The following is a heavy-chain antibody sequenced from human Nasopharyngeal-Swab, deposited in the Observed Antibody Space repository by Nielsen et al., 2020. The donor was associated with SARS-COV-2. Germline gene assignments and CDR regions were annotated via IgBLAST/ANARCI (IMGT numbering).Heavy chain of an antibody. CDR3: ARHFRGGDV. CDR1: GDSMITNS. V-gene: IGHV4-59*08. J-gene: IGHJ6*04. CDR2: IYYNGRT. Sequence: GSLRLSCTVSGDSMITNSWIWIRQPPGKGLEWIGYIYYNGRTNYTPSLKSRVTVSLDTSRNQFSLKLDSVTAADTAVYYCARHFRGGDVWGNGTTVTVSS. D-gene: IGHD3-10*01.